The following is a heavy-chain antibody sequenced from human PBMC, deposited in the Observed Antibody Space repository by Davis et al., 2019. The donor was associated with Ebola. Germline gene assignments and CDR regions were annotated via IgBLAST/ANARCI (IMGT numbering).Heavy chain of an antibody. J-gene: IGHJ4*02. D-gene: IGHD2-21*01. CDR1: GYTFTGYY. CDR3: ARGGVAYSDLDY. V-gene: IGHV1-2*06. CDR2: INPNSGGT. Sequence: AASVKVSCKASGYTFTGYYMHWVRQAPGQGLEWMGRINPNSGGTNYAQKFQGRVTMTRDTSISTAYMELSSLRSEDTAVYYCARGGVAYSDLDYWGQGTLVAVSS.